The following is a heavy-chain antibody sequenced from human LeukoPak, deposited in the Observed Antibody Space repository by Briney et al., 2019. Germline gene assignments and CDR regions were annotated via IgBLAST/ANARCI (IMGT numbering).Heavy chain of an antibody. CDR2: IYSGGTT. Sequence: GGSLRLSCAASGFTVTNNYMNWVRQAPGKGLEWVSVIYSGGTTYYADSVKGRFTISRDNSKNTLHLQMNSLRGEDTAVYYCARSGEAGTFDYWGQGTLVTVSS. CDR3: ARSGEAGTFDY. J-gene: IGHJ4*02. V-gene: IGHV3-66*01. CDR1: GFTVTNNY. D-gene: IGHD6-13*01.